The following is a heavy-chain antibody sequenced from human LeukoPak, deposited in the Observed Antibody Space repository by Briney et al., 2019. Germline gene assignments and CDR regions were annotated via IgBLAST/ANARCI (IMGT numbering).Heavy chain of an antibody. CDR1: GYSFTSYW. D-gene: IGHD3-22*01. V-gene: IGHV5-51*01. J-gene: IGHJ4*02. CDR2: IYPGDSDT. Sequence: GESLKISCKGSGYSFTSYWIGWVRQMPGRGLGWMGMIYPGDSDTRYSPSFQGQVTISADKSISTAYLQWSSLKASDTAMYYCARHGPFYYYDSSGYYPDYWGQGTLVTVSS. CDR3: ARHGPFYYYDSSGYYPDY.